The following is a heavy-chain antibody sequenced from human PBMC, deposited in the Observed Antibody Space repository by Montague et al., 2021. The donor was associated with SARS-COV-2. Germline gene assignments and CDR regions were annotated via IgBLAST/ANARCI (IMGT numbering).Heavy chain of an antibody. D-gene: IGHD1-1*01. CDR3: AKGAWNDY. J-gene: IGHJ4*02. CDR1: GFTFSTYD. Sequence: SLRLSCAASGFTFSTYDMTLVRQAPGKGLEWVSIIETGSSSTHYSYSGKGRFTVSRDNSKNTSYLQMNSLRAEDTAVCYCAKGAWNDYWGQGTLVAVSS. V-gene: IGHV3-23*03. CDR2: IETGSSST.